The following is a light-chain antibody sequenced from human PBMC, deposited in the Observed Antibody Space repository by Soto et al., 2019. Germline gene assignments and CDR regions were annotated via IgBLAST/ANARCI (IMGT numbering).Light chain of an antibody. J-gene: IGKJ1*01. CDR1: QSISNW. V-gene: IGKV1-5*01. Sequence: DIQMTQSPSTLSASVGDRVTITCRASQSISNWLAWYQQKPGKAPNRLIYDASRLESGVPSRFSGSGSGTEFTLTISSLQPDDFATYYCQQYNSYSGTFGQGTKVEIK. CDR2: DAS. CDR3: QQYNSYSGT.